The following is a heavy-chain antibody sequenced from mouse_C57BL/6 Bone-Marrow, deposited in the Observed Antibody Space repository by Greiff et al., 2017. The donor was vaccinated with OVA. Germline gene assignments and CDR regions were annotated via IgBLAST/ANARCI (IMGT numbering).Heavy chain of an antibody. Sequence: EVKLQESGPELVKPGASVKIPCKASGYTFTDYNMDWVKQSHGKSLEWIGDINPNNGGTIYNQKFKGKATLTVDKSSSTAYMELRSLTSEDTAGYSWAREAQALYYFDYWGQGTTLTGSS. J-gene: IGHJ2*01. D-gene: IGHD3-2*02. V-gene: IGHV1-18*01. CDR1: GYTFTDYN. CDR3: AREAQALYYFDY. CDR2: INPNNGGT.